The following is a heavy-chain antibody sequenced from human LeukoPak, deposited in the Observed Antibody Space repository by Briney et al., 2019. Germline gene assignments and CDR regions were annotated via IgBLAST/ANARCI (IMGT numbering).Heavy chain of an antibody. CDR2: ISAYNGNT. V-gene: IGHV1-18*01. D-gene: IGHD6-13*01. J-gene: IGHJ4*02. Sequence: ASVKVCCKASGYTFTSYSIGWVRQAPGQGLAWMGWISAYNGNTNYAQKLQGRCTMTTDTSTSTAYMELRSLRSDDTAVYYCARDLKAAAGGGDYWGQGTLVTVSS. CDR1: GYTFTSYS. CDR3: ARDLKAAAGGGDY.